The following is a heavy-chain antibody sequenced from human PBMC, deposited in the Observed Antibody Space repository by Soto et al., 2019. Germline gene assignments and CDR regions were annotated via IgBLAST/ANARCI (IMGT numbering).Heavy chain of an antibody. CDR3: ARDKYYYDSSGYYHLGMDV. CDR1: GFTFSDYY. D-gene: IGHD3-22*01. J-gene: IGHJ6*02. V-gene: IGHV3-11*05. Sequence: QVQLVESGGGLVKPGGSLRLSCAASGFTFSDYYMSWIRQAPGKGLEWVSYISSSSSYTNYADSVKGRFTISRDNAKNSLYLQINSLRAEDSAVYYCARDKYYYDSSGYYHLGMDVWGQGTTVTVSS. CDR2: ISSSSSYT.